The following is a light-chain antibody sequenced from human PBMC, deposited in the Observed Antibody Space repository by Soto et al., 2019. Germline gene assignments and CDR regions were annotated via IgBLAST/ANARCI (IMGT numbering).Light chain of an antibody. J-gene: IGKJ1*01. CDR2: WAS. V-gene: IGKV4-1*01. CDR1: QSVLYSSNNKNY. Sequence: DIVMTQSPESLSVSLGERATINCKSSQSVLYSSNNKNYLAWYQQRPGQPPKLLTYWASNRESGVSDRFSGSGSETDFTLTISRLQAEDVAVYYCQQYYDIPRTFGQGTKVDIK. CDR3: QQYYDIPRT.